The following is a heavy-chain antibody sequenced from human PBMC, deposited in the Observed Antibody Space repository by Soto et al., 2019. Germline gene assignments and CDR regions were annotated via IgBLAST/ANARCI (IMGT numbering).Heavy chain of an antibody. J-gene: IGHJ6*03. D-gene: IGHD3-10*01. CDR3: ARGLILWFGELSRRGGYYYYMDV. CDR2: INDSGDI. Sequence: QVQLQQWGAGLLKPSETLSLTCAVYGGSFSGYQWSWIRQTPGKGLEWIGGINDSGDINYNPSLKSRVSILVDSPKKQIPLRLRSVTAADTDVYYCARGLILWFGELSRRGGYYYYMDVWGKGTTVTVSS. V-gene: IGHV4-34*01. CDR1: GGSFSGYQ.